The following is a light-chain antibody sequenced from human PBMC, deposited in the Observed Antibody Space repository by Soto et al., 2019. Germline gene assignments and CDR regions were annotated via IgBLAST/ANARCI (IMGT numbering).Light chain of an antibody. CDR1: SSDVGGYDY. CDR2: DVT. J-gene: IGLJ1*01. Sequence: QSALTQPRSVSGSPGQSVTISCAGTSSDVGGYDYVSWYQQHPDKVPKILIFDVTKRPSGVPARFTGSKSGNTASLTISGLQADDEADYYCQSYDNSLSGNYVFGTGTKLTVL. V-gene: IGLV2-11*01. CDR3: QSYDNSLSGNYV.